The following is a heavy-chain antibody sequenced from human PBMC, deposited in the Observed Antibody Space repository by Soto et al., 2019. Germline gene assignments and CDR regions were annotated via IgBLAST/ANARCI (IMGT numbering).Heavy chain of an antibody. D-gene: IGHD2-2*01. CDR1: GGSISSGDYY. J-gene: IGHJ5*02. V-gene: IGHV4-30-4*01. CDR3: ARGRYCISTSCFHNWFDP. CDR2: IYYSGST. Sequence: SETLSLTCTVSGGSISSGDYYWSWIRQPPGKGLEWIGYIYYSGSTYYNPSLKSRVTISVDTSKNQFSLKLSSVTAADTAVYYCARGRYCISTSCFHNWFDPWGQGTLVTVSS.